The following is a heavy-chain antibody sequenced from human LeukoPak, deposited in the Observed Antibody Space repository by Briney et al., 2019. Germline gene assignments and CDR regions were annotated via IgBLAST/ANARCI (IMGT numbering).Heavy chain of an antibody. CDR3: TRAGDKDRSTSLWSDYYYYYYMDV. CDR1: GFTFSSYA. Sequence: PGGSLRLSCAASGFTFSSYAMSWVRQAPGKGLEWVGLFRSKAYGGSTEYAASVKGRFTISRDDSKSIAYLQMNSLKTEDTAVYYCTRAGDKDRSTSLWSDYYYYYYMDVWGKGTTVTVSS. V-gene: IGHV3-49*04. CDR2: FRSKAYGGST. D-gene: IGHD2-2*01. J-gene: IGHJ6*03.